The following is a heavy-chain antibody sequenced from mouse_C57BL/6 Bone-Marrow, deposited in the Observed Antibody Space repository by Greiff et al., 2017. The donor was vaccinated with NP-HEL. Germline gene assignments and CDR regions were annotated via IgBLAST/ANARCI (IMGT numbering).Heavy chain of an antibody. J-gene: IGHJ2*01. CDR2: ISNGGGST. CDR3: ARRTGEYYFDY. CDR1: GFTFSDYY. Sequence: EVKLMESGGGLVQPGGSLKLSCAASGFTFSDYYMYWVRQTPEKRLEWVAYISNGGGSTYYPDTVKGRFTISRDNAKNTLYLQMSRLKSEDTAMYYCARRTGEYYFDYWGQGTTLTVSS. D-gene: IGHD1-1*01. V-gene: IGHV5-12*01.